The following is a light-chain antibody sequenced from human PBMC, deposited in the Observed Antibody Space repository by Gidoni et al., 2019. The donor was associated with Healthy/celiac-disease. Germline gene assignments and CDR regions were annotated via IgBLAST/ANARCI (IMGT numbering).Light chain of an antibody. CDR3: QQSSNWPGT. Sequence: EIVLTQSPATLSLSPGERATLSCRASHSVSSYVAWYQQKPGQAPRLLIYDASNGTTGIPARFSGSGSRTDFTLTISRLEAEDFAVYYCQQSSNWPGTFGQGTKLEIK. CDR1: HSVSSY. V-gene: IGKV3-11*01. CDR2: DAS. J-gene: IGKJ2*01.